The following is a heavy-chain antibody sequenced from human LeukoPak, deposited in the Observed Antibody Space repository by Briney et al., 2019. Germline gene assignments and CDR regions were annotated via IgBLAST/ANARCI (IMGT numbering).Heavy chain of an antibody. J-gene: IGHJ6*03. D-gene: IGHD2-8*02. CDR2: IKQGGSEK. CDR3: ARVDTGHRYYYYCYMDV. Sequence: GGSLRLSCAASGFTFSSYWMSWVRQAPGKGLEWVANIKQGGSEKYYVDSVKGRFTISRDNAKNSLYLQMNSLRAEDTAVYYCARVDTGHRYYYYCYMDVWGKGTTVTISS. CDR1: GFTFSSYW. V-gene: IGHV3-7*01.